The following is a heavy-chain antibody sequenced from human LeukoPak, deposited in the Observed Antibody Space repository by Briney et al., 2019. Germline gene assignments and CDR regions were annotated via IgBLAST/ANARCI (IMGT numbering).Heavy chain of an antibody. D-gene: IGHD3-22*01. Sequence: PSETLSLTCAVSGGSISSTSHYWAWIRQPPGKGLEWTGTIYYSGSTYHNPSLKSRVTLSVDTSRNQFSLRLSSVDAADTAVYYCAKAGVRYFDSSGLYAFDFWGQGTTVTVSS. CDR3: AKAGVRYFDSSGLYAFDF. J-gene: IGHJ3*01. CDR1: GGSISSTSHY. V-gene: IGHV4-39*01. CDR2: IYYSGST.